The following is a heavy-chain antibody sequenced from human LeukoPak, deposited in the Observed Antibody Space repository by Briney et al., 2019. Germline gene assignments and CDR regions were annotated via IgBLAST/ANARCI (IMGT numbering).Heavy chain of an antibody. V-gene: IGHV1-2*02. CDR3: ARDWGSGWSYNWFDP. D-gene: IGHD6-19*01. CDR2: INPNSGGT. CDR1: GYTFTGYY. Sequence: GASVNVPCKASGYTFTGYYMHWVRQAPGQGLEWMGWINPNSGGTNYAQKFQGRVTMTRDTSISTAYMELSRLRSDDTAVYYCARDWGSGWSYNWFDPWGQGTLVTVSS. J-gene: IGHJ5*02.